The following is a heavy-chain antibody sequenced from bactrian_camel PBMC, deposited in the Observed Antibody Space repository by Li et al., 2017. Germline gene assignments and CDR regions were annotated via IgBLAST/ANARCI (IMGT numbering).Heavy chain of an antibody. CDR2: MYTGGGSI. J-gene: IGHJ4*01. CDR3: AARRSQTLVTRPLPNVVIIT. CDR1: GSAVYEFH. Sequence: HVQLVESGGGSVQAGGSLRLSCTASGSAVYEFHLGWFRQAPGKEREGVAAMYTGGGSIYYADSVKGRFTISHDSAKNMWYLQMNSLKPEDTAMYYCAARRSQTLVTRPLPNVVIITGARGPRSPSP. V-gene: IGHV3S63*01. D-gene: IGHD2*01.